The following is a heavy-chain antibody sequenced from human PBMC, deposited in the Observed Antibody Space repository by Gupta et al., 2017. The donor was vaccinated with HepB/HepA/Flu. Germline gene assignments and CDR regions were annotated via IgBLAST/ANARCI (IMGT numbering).Heavy chain of an antibody. D-gene: IGHD6-19*01. CDR1: GFTFSSYT. Sequence: EVQLMESGGGLVKPGESLRLSCATSGFTFSSYTMDWVRQAPGRGLEWVSSISSSSSHINYADSVKGRFTISRDNAKNSLYLQMNSLRAEDTAIYYCAGAAARGHSGGWYFFDDWGQGTLVTVSS. CDR2: ISSSSSHI. V-gene: IGHV3-21*02. J-gene: IGHJ4*02. CDR3: AGAAARGHSGGWYFFDD.